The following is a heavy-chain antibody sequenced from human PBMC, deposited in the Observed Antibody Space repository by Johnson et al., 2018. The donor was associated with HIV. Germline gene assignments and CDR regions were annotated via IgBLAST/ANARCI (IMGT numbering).Heavy chain of an antibody. CDR1: GFTFSRYD. Sequence: VQLVESGGGLVQPGGSLRLSCAASGFTFSRYDMHWVRQATGKGLEWVSGIGTAGDTYYPGSVKGRFTISRDNAKNSLYLQMNSLRAEDTAVYYCARGIAARVAFDIWGQGTMVTVSS. CDR2: IGTAGDT. V-gene: IGHV3-13*01. CDR3: ARGIAARVAFDI. D-gene: IGHD6-13*01. J-gene: IGHJ3*02.